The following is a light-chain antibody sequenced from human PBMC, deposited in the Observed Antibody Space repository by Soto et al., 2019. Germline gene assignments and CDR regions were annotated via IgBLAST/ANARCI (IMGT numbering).Light chain of an antibody. J-gene: IGLJ1*01. CDR3: TSSTSRGTYV. V-gene: IGLV2-14*03. CDR1: SSDVGAYNF. Sequence: QSALTQPASVSGSPGQSITISCTGTSSDVGAYNFVSWYRQHPGKAPKLIIYNVSDRPSGVSNRFSGSKSANTASLTISGLQAEDKADYYCTSSTSRGTYVFGTGTKVTVL. CDR2: NVS.